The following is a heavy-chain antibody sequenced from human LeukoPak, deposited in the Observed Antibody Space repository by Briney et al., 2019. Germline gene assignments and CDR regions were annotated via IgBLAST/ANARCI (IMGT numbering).Heavy chain of an antibody. D-gene: IGHD1-1*01. CDR1: DGSISSYY. CDR2: IYYSGST. Sequence: SEPLSLTFTVSDGSISSYYWSWIRQPPGKGLEWIGYIYYSGSTNYNPSLKSRVTISLDTPKNQFSLKVRSVTAADTAMYYCARDRDGNGWFDPWGQGTLVTVSS. CDR3: ARDRDGNGWFDP. V-gene: IGHV4-59*01. J-gene: IGHJ5*02.